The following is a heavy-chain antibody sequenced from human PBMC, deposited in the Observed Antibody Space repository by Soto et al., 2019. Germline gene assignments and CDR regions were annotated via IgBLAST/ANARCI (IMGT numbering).Heavy chain of an antibody. J-gene: IGHJ4*02. CDR1: GFTFSSFW. V-gene: IGHV3-7*03. Sequence: GGSLRLSCAASGFTFSSFWMNWVRQAPGKALEWVAMIKEGGTEKYYVDSVEGRFTISRDNAKNLLFLQMDSLRAEDTAVYYCSIGAGSSGKWGQGTLVTVSS. CDR3: SIGAGSSGK. D-gene: IGHD6-19*01. CDR2: IKEGGTEK.